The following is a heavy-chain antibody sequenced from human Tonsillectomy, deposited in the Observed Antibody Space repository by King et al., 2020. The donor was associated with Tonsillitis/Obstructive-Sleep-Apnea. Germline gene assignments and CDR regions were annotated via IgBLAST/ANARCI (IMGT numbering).Heavy chain of an antibody. J-gene: IGHJ4*02. V-gene: IGHV3-72*01. Sequence: QLVQSGGGLVQPGGSLRLSCAASGFTLSDHYMDWVRQAPGKGLEWGGRTRNKANSYTTEYAASGKGRFFISRDDSESTLYLQVNSLKSEDTAVYYCARVTVATGHYYFEYWGQGILVTVSS. D-gene: IGHD5-12*01. CDR3: ARVTVATGHYYFEY. CDR1: GFTLSDHY. CDR2: TRNKANSYTT.